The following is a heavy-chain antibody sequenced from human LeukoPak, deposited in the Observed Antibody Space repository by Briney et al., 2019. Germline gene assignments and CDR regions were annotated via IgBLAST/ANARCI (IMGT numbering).Heavy chain of an antibody. V-gene: IGHV4-34*01. J-gene: IGHJ4*02. Sequence: SETLSLTCAVYGGSFSDYYWSWIRQPPGKGLEWIGEINHSGSTIYNPSLKNRFTISVDTSKSQFSLKLSPVTAADTAVYYCASRPRDSSGYLHSYHFDYWGQGTLVTVSS. CDR3: ASRPRDSSGYLHSYHFDY. CDR2: INHSGST. CDR1: GGSFSDYY. D-gene: IGHD3-22*01.